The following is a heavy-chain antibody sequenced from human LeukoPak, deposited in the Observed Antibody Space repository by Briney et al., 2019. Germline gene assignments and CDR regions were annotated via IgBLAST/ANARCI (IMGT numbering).Heavy chain of an antibody. D-gene: IGHD3-10*01. CDR3: AREYMGENKEGEKYYYRSGSDYFNWFDP. J-gene: IGHJ5*02. CDR2: IHYSGSA. V-gene: IGHV4-59*11. Sequence: SETLSLTCTVSGGSISSHYWSWIRQPPGKRLEWIGYIHYSGSANYNPSLKSRVTISVDTSKNQFSLKLSSVTAADTAVFYCAREYMGENKEGEKYYYRSGSDYFNWFDPWGQGTLVTVSS. CDR1: GGSISSHY.